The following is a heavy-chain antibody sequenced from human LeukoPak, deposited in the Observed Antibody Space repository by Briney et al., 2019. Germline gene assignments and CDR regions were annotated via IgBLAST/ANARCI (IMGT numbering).Heavy chain of an antibody. D-gene: IGHD4-17*01. V-gene: IGHV3-30*18. CDR1: GFTFSSYG. CDR2: ISYDGSNK. Sequence: GGSLRLSCAASGFTFSSYGMHWVRQAPGKGLEWVAVISYDGSNKYYADSVKGRFTISRDNSKNTLYLQMNSLRAEDTAVYYCAKEGARDYGDYSWYFDLWGRGTLVTVSS. J-gene: IGHJ2*01. CDR3: AKEGARDYGDYSWYFDL.